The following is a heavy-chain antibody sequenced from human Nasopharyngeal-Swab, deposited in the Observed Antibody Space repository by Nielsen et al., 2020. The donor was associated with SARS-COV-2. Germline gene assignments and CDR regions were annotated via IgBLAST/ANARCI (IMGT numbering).Heavy chain of an antibody. D-gene: IGHD3-22*01. CDR2: IAIGGGSA. CDR3: TKDRISMILVPLP. V-gene: IGHV3-64*01. CDR1: GFTFSNYA. J-gene: IGHJ5*02. Sequence: GESLKISCAASGFTFSNYAIHWVRQAPGKGLEYVSAIAIGGGSAYYAKSVKGRFTISRDDSKNTVSLQMNSLRAEDTAVYYCTKDRISMILVPLPWGQGTLVTVPS.